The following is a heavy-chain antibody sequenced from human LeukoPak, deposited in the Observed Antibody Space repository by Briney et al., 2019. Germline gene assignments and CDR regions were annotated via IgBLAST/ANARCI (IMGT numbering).Heavy chain of an antibody. D-gene: IGHD2-21*02. J-gene: IGHJ4*02. V-gene: IGHV3-23*01. CDR2: ISGSGDNT. CDR3: AKGAARAYCYADCFY. CDR1: GFTFSSYA. Sequence: GGSLRLSCAASGFTFSSYAMSWVRQPPGKGLEWVSGISGSGDNTYYADSVKGRFTISRDNSMNTLFLQMNSLRAEDTAVYYCAKGAARAYCYADCFYWGQGSLVTVSS.